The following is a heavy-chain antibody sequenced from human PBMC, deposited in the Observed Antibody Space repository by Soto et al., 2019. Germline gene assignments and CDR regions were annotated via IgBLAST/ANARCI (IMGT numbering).Heavy chain of an antibody. CDR2: VSYDGTDK. J-gene: IGHJ6*02. V-gene: IGHV3-30*03. CDR1: GFTFSTYG. Sequence: PGGSLRLSCAASGFTFSTYGMHWVRQAPGKGLEWVAVVSYDGTDKYYPDPVKGRFTITRDNSKNTLFLQMNSLRVEDTAVYYCAGERGYSDGFGYFNLDVWGQGTPVTVSS. D-gene: IGHD5-18*01. CDR3: AGERGYSDGFGYFNLDV.